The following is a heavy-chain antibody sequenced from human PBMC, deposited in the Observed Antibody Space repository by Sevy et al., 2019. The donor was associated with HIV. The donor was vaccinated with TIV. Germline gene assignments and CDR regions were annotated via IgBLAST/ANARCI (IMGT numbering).Heavy chain of an antibody. CDR1: GFTLSADW. CDR3: ARGTCGVVQS. Sequence: GGSLRRSCAASGFTLSADWMHWVRQTPGKGLVCVSRINSDGAATHYADSVKGRFIISRDNVKNSLYLQMNSLRVEETGLYYSARGTCGVVQSWGQRTLVTLSS. D-gene: IGHD3-3*01. J-gene: IGHJ5*02. CDR2: INSDGAAT. V-gene: IGHV3-74*01.